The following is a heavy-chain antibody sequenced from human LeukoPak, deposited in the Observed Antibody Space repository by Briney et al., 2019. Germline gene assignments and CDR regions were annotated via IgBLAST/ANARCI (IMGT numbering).Heavy chain of an antibody. CDR1: GFTFSSYS. J-gene: IGHJ3*02. CDR3: ARDRPSGSYYADDAFDI. V-gene: IGHV3-21*01. D-gene: IGHD1-26*01. Sequence: GGSLRLSCAASGFTFSSYSMNWVRQAPGKGLEWVSSISSSSSYIYYADSVKGRFTISRDNAKNSLYLQMNSPRAEDTAVYYCARDRPSGSYYADDAFDIWGQGTMVTVSS. CDR2: ISSSSSYI.